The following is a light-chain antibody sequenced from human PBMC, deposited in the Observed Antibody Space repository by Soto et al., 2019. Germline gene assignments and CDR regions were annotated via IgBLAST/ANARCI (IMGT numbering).Light chain of an antibody. Sequence: QSVLTQPPSASGTPGQRVAISRSGSSSNIRGNTVSWYQQVPGRAPKLLIYSDDRRPSGVPDRFSGSRSGTSASLAISGLQSEDEADYHCATWDDILNGWIFGGGTKLTVL. V-gene: IGLV1-44*01. CDR1: SSNIRGNT. J-gene: IGLJ2*01. CDR2: SDD. CDR3: ATWDDILNGWI.